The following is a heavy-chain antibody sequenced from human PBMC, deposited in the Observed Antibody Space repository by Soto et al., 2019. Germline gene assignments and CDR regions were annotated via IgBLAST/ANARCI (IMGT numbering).Heavy chain of an antibody. D-gene: IGHD2-2*01. CDR1: GGSISSGGYY. CDR3: ARVITTVPAGSAFDI. J-gene: IGHJ3*02. Sequence: SETLSLTCTVSGGSISSGGYYWSWIRQHPGKGLEWIGYIYYSGSTYYNPSLKSRVTISVDTSKNQFSLKLSSVTAADTAVYYCARVITTVPAGSAFDIWGQGTLVTVSS. V-gene: IGHV4-31*03. CDR2: IYYSGST.